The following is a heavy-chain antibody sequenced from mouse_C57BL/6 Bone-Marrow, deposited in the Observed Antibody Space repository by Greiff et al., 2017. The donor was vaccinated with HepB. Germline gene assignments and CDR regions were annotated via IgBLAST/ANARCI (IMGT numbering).Heavy chain of an antibody. V-gene: IGHV6-3*01. CDR1: GFTFSNYW. CDR3: TGGGGTDHYYAMDY. J-gene: IGHJ4*01. D-gene: IGHD2-14*01. Sequence: EVKLMESGGGLVQPGGSMKLSCVASGFTFSNYWMNWVRQSPEKGLEWVAQIRLKSDNYATHYAESVKGRFTISRDDSKSSVYLQMNNLRAEDTGIYYCTGGGGTDHYYAMDYWGQGTSVTVSS. CDR2: IRLKSDNYAT.